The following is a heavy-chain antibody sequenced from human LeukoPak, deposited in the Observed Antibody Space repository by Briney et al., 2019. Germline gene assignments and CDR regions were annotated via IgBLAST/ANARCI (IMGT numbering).Heavy chain of an antibody. CDR3: ARDSGYVWGSYRPAYYFDY. D-gene: IGHD3-16*02. V-gene: IGHV1-46*01. CDR1: GYTFTSYY. Sequence: ASVKVSCKASGYTFTSYYMHWVRQAPGQGLEWMGIINPSGGSTSYAQKFQGRVTMTRDTSTSTVYMELSSLRSEDTAVYYCARDSGYVWGSYRPAYYFDYWGQGTLVTVSS. J-gene: IGHJ4*02. CDR2: INPSGGST.